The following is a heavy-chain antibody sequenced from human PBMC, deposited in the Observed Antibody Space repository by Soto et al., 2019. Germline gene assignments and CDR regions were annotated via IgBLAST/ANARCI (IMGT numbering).Heavy chain of an antibody. Sequence: ASVKVSCTASGYTCTGYYMHWVRQAPGQGLEWMGIINPSGGSTSYAQKFQGRVTMTRDTSTSTVYMELSSLRSEDTAVYYCARAEVRDSSSWFPFDYWGQGTLVTVSS. CDR2: INPSGGST. D-gene: IGHD6-13*01. CDR3: ARAEVRDSSSWFPFDY. CDR1: GYTCTGYY. V-gene: IGHV1-46*01. J-gene: IGHJ4*02.